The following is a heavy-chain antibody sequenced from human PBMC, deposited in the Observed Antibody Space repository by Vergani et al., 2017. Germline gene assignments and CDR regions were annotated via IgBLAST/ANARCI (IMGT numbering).Heavy chain of an antibody. CDR1: GVSFRSADYY. J-gene: IGHJ4*02. V-gene: IGHV4-30-4*08. CDR2: IYHSGST. CDR3: ARIEPYFHDSRIDY. Sequence: QVHLQESGPGLVKSSQTLSLTCTVSGVSFRSADYYWSWIRQAPGKGLEWIGYIYHSGSTSYNPSLKSRVSMSVETSKNQFSLNLRSVTAADTAIYYCARIEPYFHDSRIDYWGQGRLVTVSS. D-gene: IGHD3-22*01.